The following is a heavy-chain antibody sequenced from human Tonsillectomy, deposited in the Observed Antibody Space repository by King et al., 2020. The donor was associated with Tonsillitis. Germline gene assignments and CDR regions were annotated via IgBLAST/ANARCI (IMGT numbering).Heavy chain of an antibody. V-gene: IGHV3-23*04. J-gene: IGHJ4*02. CDR3: AKVADASGGYSIDY. CDR1: GFTFKNYA. D-gene: IGHD3-10*01. Sequence: EVQLVESGGGLVQPGGSLRLSCAASGFTFKNYAMTWVRQAPGKGLDWVSHISSGGSTYYADSVKGRFTISRDNSKNTLYPQMNSLRAEDTAVYYCAKVADASGGYSIDYWGQGALVTVSS. CDR2: ISSGGST.